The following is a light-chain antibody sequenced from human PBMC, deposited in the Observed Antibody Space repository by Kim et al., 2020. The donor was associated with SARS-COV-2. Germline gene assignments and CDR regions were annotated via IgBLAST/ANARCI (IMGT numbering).Light chain of an antibody. V-gene: IGKV1-5*03. J-gene: IGKJ4*01. Sequence: DIQMTQSPSTLSASVGDRVTITCRASQDVRKDLAWYQQKPGKAPRLLIYKASTLEGGVPSRFSGSGSGTEFTLTVASLQPDDFATYYCQHYYKYPLTFGGGTKLEI. CDR3: QHYYKYPLT. CDR1: QDVRKD. CDR2: KAS.